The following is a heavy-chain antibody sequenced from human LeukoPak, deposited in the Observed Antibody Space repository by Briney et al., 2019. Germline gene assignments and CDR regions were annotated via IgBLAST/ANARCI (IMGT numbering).Heavy chain of an antibody. J-gene: IGHJ4*02. V-gene: IGHV3-23*01. Sequence: QPGGSLTLSCAASGFSFSTYVMSWVRQAPGKGLQWVSSISGTGGSTYYVDSVKGRFTISRDNSKNTLYLQMNSLRAEDTAVYYCARGSGYDPFDSWGQGTLVTVSS. CDR2: ISGTGGST. D-gene: IGHD5-12*01. CDR1: GFSFSTYV. CDR3: ARGSGYDPFDS.